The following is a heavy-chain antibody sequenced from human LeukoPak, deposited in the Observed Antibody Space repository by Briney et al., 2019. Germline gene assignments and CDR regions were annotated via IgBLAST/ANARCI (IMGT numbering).Heavy chain of an antibody. D-gene: IGHD1-26*01. CDR1: GLTFSSYA. J-gene: IGHJ4*02. CDR3: ARAPYSGSYYSPDY. V-gene: IGHV3-30*04. CDR2: ISNDGSNK. Sequence: GGSLRLSCAASGLTFSSYAMHWVRQTPGKGLEWVAVISNDGSNKYYADSMKGRFTISRDNSKNTLYLQMDSLRPEDTAVYYCARAPYSGSYYSPDYWGQGTLVTVSS.